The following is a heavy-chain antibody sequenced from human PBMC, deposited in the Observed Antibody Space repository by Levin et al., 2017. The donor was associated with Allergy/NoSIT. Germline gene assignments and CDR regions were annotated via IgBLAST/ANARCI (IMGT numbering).Heavy chain of an antibody. V-gene: IGHV2-70*11. D-gene: IGHD3-22*01. J-gene: IGHJ4*02. CDR3: ARIRWSYDSSGYSPLVDY. Sequence: SGPTLVKPTQTLTLTCTFSGFSLSTSGMCVSWIRQPPGKALEWLARIDWDDDKYYSTSLKTRLTISKDTSKNQVVLTMTNMDPVDTATYYCARIRWSYDSSGYSPLVDYWGQGTLVTVSS. CDR1: GFSLSTSGMC. CDR2: IDWDDDK.